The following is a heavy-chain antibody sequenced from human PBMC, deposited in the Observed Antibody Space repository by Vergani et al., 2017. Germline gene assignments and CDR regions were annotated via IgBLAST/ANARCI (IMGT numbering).Heavy chain of an antibody. CDR2: ISYDGSNK. CDR3: AKDGIAAAGYHMYYFDY. V-gene: IGHV3-30*18. Sequence: QVQLVESGGGVVQPGRSLRLSCAASGFILSSYGMHWVRQAPGKGLEWVAVISYDGSNKYYADSVKGRFTISRDNSKNTLYLQMNSLRAEDTAVYYCAKDGIAAAGYHMYYFDYWGQGTLVTVSS. D-gene: IGHD6-13*01. J-gene: IGHJ4*02. CDR1: GFILSSYG.